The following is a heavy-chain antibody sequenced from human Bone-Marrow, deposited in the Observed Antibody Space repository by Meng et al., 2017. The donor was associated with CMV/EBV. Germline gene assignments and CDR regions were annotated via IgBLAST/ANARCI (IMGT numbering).Heavy chain of an antibody. CDR2: SNAGNGNT. Sequence: ASVKVSCKASGYTFTSYAMHWVRQAPGQRLEWMGWSNAGNGNTKYSQEFQGRVTITRDTSASTAYMELSSLRSEDTAMYYCASGPIRRDFWSGYYVDYWGQGTLVTVSS. CDR1: GYTFTSYA. V-gene: IGHV1-3*02. J-gene: IGHJ4*02. D-gene: IGHD3-3*01. CDR3: ASGPIRRDFWSGYYVDY.